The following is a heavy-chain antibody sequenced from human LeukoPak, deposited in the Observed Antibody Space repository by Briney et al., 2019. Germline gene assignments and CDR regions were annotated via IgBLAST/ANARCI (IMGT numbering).Heavy chain of an antibody. CDR2: IKQDGSEI. V-gene: IGHV3-7*01. CDR3: ARPSLNTGSYFDY. J-gene: IGHJ4*02. CDR1: GFTFSSYA. Sequence: SGGSLRLSCAASGFTFSSYAMSWVRQAPGKGLEWVANIKQDGSEIYYVDSVRGRLTISRDNAKNSLYLQMNSLRAEDTAVYYCARPSLNTGSYFDYWGQGILVSVSS. D-gene: IGHD1-26*01.